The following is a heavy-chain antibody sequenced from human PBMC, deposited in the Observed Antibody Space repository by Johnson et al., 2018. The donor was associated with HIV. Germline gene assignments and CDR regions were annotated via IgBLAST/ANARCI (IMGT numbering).Heavy chain of an antibody. Sequence: QVQLVESGGGVVQPGRSLRLSCAASGFTFSSYAMHWVRQAPGKGLEWVAVISYDGSNKYYADSVKGRFTISRDNAKNSLYLQMNSLRAEDTAVYYCARAFPPSGYDFRGRSYAFDIWGQGTMVTVSS. J-gene: IGHJ3*02. D-gene: IGHD5-12*01. CDR2: ISYDGSNK. V-gene: IGHV3-30-3*01. CDR1: GFTFSSYA. CDR3: ARAFPPSGYDFRGRSYAFDI.